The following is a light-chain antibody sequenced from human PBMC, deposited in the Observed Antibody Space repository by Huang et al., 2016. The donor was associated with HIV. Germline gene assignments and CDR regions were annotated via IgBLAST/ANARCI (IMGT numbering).Light chain of an antibody. Sequence: AIQMTQSPSSLSASVGDRVTITCRASQDIRNEFGWFQQKRGKAPKVLLYDASSLQSGVPSRFSGSGSGTDFTLTISSLQPEDFATYYCLQDYNYPWTFGQGTKVQIK. V-gene: IGKV1-6*01. CDR2: DAS. CDR1: QDIRNE. CDR3: LQDYNYPWT. J-gene: IGKJ1*01.